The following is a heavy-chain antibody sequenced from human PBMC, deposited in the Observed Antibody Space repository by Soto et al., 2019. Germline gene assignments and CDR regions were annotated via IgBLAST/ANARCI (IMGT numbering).Heavy chain of an antibody. Sequence: GASVKVSCKASGYTFTSYYMHWVRQAPGQGLEWMGIINPSGGSTSYAQKFQGRVTMTRDTSTSTVYMELSSLRSEDTAVYYCARSLGRHDYSNYVFDYWGQGTLVTVSS. CDR3: ARSLGRHDYSNYVFDY. CDR1: GYTFTSYY. J-gene: IGHJ4*02. V-gene: IGHV1-46*01. D-gene: IGHD4-4*01. CDR2: INPSGGST.